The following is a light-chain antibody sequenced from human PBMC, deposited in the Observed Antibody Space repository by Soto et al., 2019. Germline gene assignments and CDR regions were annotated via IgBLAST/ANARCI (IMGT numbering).Light chain of an antibody. Sequence: EIVLTQSPGTLSLSPGERATLSCRASQTVSSSHLAWYQQKPGQAPRLLIYGVSNRASGISNRFSGSGSVTDFTLTISRLGPEDFAVYYCQQYGSSPYTFGQGTKLEIK. J-gene: IGKJ2*01. CDR2: GVS. V-gene: IGKV3-20*01. CDR3: QQYGSSPYT. CDR1: QTVSSSH.